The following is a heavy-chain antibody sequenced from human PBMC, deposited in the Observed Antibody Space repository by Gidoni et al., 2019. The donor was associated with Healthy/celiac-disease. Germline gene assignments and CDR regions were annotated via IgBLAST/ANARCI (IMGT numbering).Heavy chain of an antibody. D-gene: IGHD3-16*02. CDR2: INAGNGNT. CDR3: ARGGLGVIDY. J-gene: IGHJ4*02. V-gene: IGHV1-3*01. Sequence: QVPLVQSGAEVKKPGASVTVSCKASGYTFTSYAMHWVRQAPGKRLEWMGWINAGNGNTKYSQKFQGRVTITRDTSASTAYMELSSLRSEDTAVYYCARGGLGVIDYWGQGTLVTVSS. CDR1: GYTFTSYA.